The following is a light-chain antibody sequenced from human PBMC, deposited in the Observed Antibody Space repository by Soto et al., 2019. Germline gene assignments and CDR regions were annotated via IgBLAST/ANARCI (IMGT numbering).Light chain of an antibody. Sequence: EIVLTQSPGTLSLSPGERATLSCRASQSVSSSYLAWYQQKPGQAPRVLTYAASSRVTGIPDRFSGSGSGTDFTLTISRLEPEDFAVYFCQQYGDSFRTFGQGTKVEIK. CDR1: QSVSSSY. CDR2: AAS. J-gene: IGKJ1*01. CDR3: QQYGDSFRT. V-gene: IGKV3-20*01.